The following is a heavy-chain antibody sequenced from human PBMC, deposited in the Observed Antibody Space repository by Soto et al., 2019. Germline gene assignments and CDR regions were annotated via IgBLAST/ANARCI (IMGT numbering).Heavy chain of an antibody. CDR3: AYSSSWYADFDY. CDR2: IYYSGST. V-gene: IGHV4-31*03. CDR1: GGSISSGGYY. J-gene: IGHJ4*02. Sequence: SETLSLTCTVSGGSISSGGYYWSWIRQHPGKGLEWIGYIYYSGSTYYNPSLKSRVTISVDTSKNQFSLKLSSVTAADTAVYYCAYSSSWYADFDYWGQGTLVTVSS. D-gene: IGHD6-13*01.